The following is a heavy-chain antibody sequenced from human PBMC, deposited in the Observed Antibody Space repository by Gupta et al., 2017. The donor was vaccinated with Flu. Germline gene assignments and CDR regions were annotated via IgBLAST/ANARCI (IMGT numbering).Heavy chain of an antibody. CDR1: GFTFSSYE. J-gene: IGHJ6*02. D-gene: IGHD6-6*01. V-gene: IGHV3-48*03. Sequence: EVQLVESGGGLVQPGGSLRLSCAASGFTFSSYEMNWVRQAPGKGLEWVSYISSSGSTIYYADSVKGRFTISRDNAKNSLYLQMNSLRAGDTAVYYCARVMGSSPGAVEWYYGMDVWGQGTTVTVYS. CDR3: ARVMGSSPGAVEWYYGMDV. CDR2: ISSSGSTI.